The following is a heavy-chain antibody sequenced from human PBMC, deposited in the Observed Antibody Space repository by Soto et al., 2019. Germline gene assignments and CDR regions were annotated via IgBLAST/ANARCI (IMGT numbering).Heavy chain of an antibody. D-gene: IGHD6-13*01. CDR3: ARALPPPWGIAAIRFPLDY. J-gene: IGHJ4*02. V-gene: IGHV1-3*01. Sequence: ASVKVSCKASGYTFTSYAMHWVRQAPRQRLEWMGWINAGNGNTKYSQKFQGRVTITRDTSASTAYMELSSLRSEDTAVYYCARALPPPWGIAAIRFPLDYWGQGTLVTVSS. CDR2: INAGNGNT. CDR1: GYTFTSYA.